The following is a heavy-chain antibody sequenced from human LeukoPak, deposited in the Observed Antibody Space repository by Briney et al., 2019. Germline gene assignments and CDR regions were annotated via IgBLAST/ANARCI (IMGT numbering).Heavy chain of an antibody. CDR1: GFTFSSFG. Sequence: GRSLRLSCAASGFTFSSFGMHWVRQAPGNGLEWVALIWYDGSNKYYADSVKGRFTNSRDNSKNTLFLQMNSLRAEDTAMYYCAKDLGGSPFWGQGTLVTVSS. CDR3: AKDLGGSPF. J-gene: IGHJ4*02. V-gene: IGHV3-33*06. CDR2: IWYDGSNK. D-gene: IGHD1-26*01.